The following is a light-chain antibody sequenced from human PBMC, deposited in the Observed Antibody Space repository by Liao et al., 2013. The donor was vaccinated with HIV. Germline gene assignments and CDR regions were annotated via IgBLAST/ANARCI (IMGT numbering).Light chain of an antibody. J-gene: IGLJ1*01. CDR3: QVWDSNTEV. CDR2: RDS. V-gene: IGLV3-9*01. CDR1: NIGSKI. Sequence: SYELTQPLSVSVALGQTARITCGGNNIGSKIVHWYQQKPGQAPVLVIYRDSNRPSGIPERFSGSNSGNTATLTISRAQAGDEADYYCQVWDSNTEVFGTGTKVTVL.